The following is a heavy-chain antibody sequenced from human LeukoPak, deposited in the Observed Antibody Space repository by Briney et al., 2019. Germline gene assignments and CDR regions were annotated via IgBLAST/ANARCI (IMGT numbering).Heavy chain of an antibody. CDR2: FDPEDGET. V-gene: IGHV1-24*01. CDR1: GYTLTELS. J-gene: IGHJ4*02. CDR3: ATAAGPYDSSGYSFDY. Sequence: ASVKVPCKVSGYTLTELSMHWVRQAPGKGLEWMGGFDPEDGETIYAQKFQGRVTMTEDTSTDTAYMELSSLRSEDTAVYYCATAAGPYDSSGYSFDYWGQGTLVTVSS. D-gene: IGHD3-22*01.